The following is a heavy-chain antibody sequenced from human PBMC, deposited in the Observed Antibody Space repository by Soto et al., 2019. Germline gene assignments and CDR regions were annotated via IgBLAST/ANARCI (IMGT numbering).Heavy chain of an antibody. CDR3: ARDRVSGSYSYGYPGDY. V-gene: IGHV1-18*01. Sequence: QVLLVQSGAEVKKPGASVKVSCKASGYTFTSYGITWVRQAPGQGLEWMGWISAYNGNTNYAQKLQGRVTMTTDTSTSTAYMELRSLRSDDTAVYYCARDRVSGSYSYGYPGDYWGQGTLVTVSS. D-gene: IGHD5-18*01. J-gene: IGHJ4*02. CDR2: ISAYNGNT. CDR1: GYTFTSYG.